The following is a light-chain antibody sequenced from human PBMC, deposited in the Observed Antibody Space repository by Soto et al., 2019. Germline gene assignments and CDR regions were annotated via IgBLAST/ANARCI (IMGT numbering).Light chain of an antibody. CDR1: SSNVGAGYD. J-gene: IGLJ1*01. V-gene: IGLV1-40*01. Sequence: QSVLTQPPSVSGAPGQRVTISCAGSSSNVGAGYDVHWYHQLPGTAPKLLIYADSNRPSGVPDRFSGSKSGTSASLAITGLQAEDEADYYCQSYDSRLSAYVFGTGTKVTVL. CDR2: ADS. CDR3: QSYDSRLSAYV.